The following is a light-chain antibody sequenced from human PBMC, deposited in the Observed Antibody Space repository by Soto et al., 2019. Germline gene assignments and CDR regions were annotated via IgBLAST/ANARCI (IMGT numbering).Light chain of an antibody. CDR3: SSYTITSTYV. J-gene: IGLJ1*01. V-gene: IGLV2-14*02. Sequence: QSVLTQPASVSGSPGQSITISCTGTSSDVGSYNLVSWYQHHPGKAPKLMIYEVSNRPSGVSNRFSGSKSGNTASLTISGLQAEDEADYYCSSYTITSTYVFGTGTKLTVL. CDR1: SSDVGSYNL. CDR2: EVS.